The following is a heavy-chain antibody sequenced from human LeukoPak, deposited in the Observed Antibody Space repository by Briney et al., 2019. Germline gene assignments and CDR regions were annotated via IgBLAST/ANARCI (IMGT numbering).Heavy chain of an antibody. CDR3: ARGGGVTYYDSTGYLWYFDY. J-gene: IGHJ4*02. Sequence: SETLSLTCAVFGGSFSSHYWSWIRQPPGKGLEWIGYIYYSGSTKFNPSLKSRVTISVDTSKNQFSLKLSSVTAADTAVYYCARGGGVTYYDSTGYLWYFDYWGQGTLVTVSS. CDR1: GGSFSSHY. V-gene: IGHV4-59*11. CDR2: IYYSGST. D-gene: IGHD3-22*01.